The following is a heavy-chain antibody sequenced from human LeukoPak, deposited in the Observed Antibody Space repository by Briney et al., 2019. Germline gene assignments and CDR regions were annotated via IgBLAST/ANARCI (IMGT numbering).Heavy chain of an antibody. CDR2: INPNSGGT. Sequence: GASVKVSCKASGYTFTGYYMHWVRQAPGQGLEWMGWINPNSGGTNYAQKFQGRVTMTRDTSISTAYMELSRLTSDDTAVYFCARSQQWLVNVFYSWGQGTLVTVSS. D-gene: IGHD6-19*01. CDR3: ARSQQWLVNVFYS. V-gene: IGHV1-2*02. J-gene: IGHJ5*01. CDR1: GYTFTGYY.